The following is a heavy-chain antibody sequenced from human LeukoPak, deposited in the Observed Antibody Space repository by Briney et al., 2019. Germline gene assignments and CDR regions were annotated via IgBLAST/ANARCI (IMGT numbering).Heavy chain of an antibody. CDR3: ARAIRGGSSWGRWFDS. CDR1: GYTFSSYA. D-gene: IGHD6-13*01. CDR2: IIPIFGTA. V-gene: IGHV1-69*06. J-gene: IGHJ5*01. Sequence: ASVKVSCKASGYTFSSYAMNWVRQAPGQGLEWMGGIIPIFGTANYAQKFQGRVTITADKSTSTAYMELSSLRSEDTAVYYCARAIRGGSSWGRWFDSWGQGTLVTVSS.